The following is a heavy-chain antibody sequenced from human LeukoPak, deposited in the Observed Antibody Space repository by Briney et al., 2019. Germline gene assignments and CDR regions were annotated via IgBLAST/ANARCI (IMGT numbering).Heavy chain of an antibody. CDR1: GGSFSDYY. V-gene: IGHV4-34*01. CDR3: ARAGQWLVPDY. D-gene: IGHD6-19*01. J-gene: IGHJ4*02. Sequence: PSGTLSLTCAVYGGSFSDYYWSWIRQPPGKGLEWIGEINHSGSTNYNPSLKSRVTISVDTSKNQFSLKLSSVTAADTAVYYCARAGQWLVPDYWGQGTLVTVSS. CDR2: INHSGST.